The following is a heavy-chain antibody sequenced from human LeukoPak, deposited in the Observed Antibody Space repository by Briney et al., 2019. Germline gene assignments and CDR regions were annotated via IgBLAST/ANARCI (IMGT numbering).Heavy chain of an antibody. CDR1: GGSISSSSYY. CDR3: ARDRPPQYSSSSQMGWLDV. CDR2: IYYSGST. Sequence: SETLSLTCTVSGGSISSSSYYWGWIRQPPRKGLEWIGSIYYSGSTYYNPSLKSRVTISVDTSKNQFSLKLSSVTAADTAVYYCARDRPPQYSSSSQMGWLDVWGKGTTVTVSS. J-gene: IGHJ6*04. V-gene: IGHV4-39*02. D-gene: IGHD6-6*01.